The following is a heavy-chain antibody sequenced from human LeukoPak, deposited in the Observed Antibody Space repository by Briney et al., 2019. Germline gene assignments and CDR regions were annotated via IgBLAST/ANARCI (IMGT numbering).Heavy chain of an antibody. V-gene: IGHV1-18*01. D-gene: IGHD6-19*01. CDR2: ISAYNGNT. J-gene: IGHJ6*02. CDR3: ARAAGYSSGWYFGYYGMDV. CDR1: GYTFTSYG. Sequence: ASVKVSYKASGYTFTSYGISWVRQAPGQGLEWMGWISAYNGNTNYAQKLQGRVTMTTDTSTSTAYMELRSLRSDDTAVYYCARAAGYSSGWYFGYYGMDVWGQGTTVTVSS.